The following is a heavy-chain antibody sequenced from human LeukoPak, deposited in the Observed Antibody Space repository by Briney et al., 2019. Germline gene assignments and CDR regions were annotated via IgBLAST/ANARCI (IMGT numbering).Heavy chain of an antibody. CDR3: ARDAPQYSSSWYSKYYYYYYYMDV. J-gene: IGHJ6*03. Sequence: LSGGSLRLSCVVSGFTFSSYAMSWVRQAPGKGLEWVSGISGSGGSTYYADSVKGRFTISRDNTKNTLYLQMNSLRAEDTAVYYCARDAPQYSSSWYSKYYYYYYYMDVWGKGTTVTVSS. CDR2: ISGSGGST. V-gene: IGHV3-23*01. D-gene: IGHD6-13*01. CDR1: GFTFSSYA.